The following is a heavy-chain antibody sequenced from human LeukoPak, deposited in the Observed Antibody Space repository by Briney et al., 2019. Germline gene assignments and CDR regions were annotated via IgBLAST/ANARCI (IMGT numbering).Heavy chain of an antibody. CDR2: INHSGST. V-gene: IGHV4-34*01. Sequence: PSETLSLTCALYGGSFSGYYWRWIRQPPGKGLEWIGEINHSGSTNYKPSLKSRVTISVDMSKNQFSLKLRTVTAADTAVYYCAGAQYYDSSGYYGYWGQGTLVTVSS. CDR1: GGSFSGYY. D-gene: IGHD3-22*01. CDR3: AGAQYYDSSGYYGY. J-gene: IGHJ4*02.